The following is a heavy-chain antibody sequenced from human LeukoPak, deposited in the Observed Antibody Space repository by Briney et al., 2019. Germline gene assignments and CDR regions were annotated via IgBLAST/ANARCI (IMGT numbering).Heavy chain of an antibody. CDR1: ESTFSSYA. J-gene: IGHJ5*02. CDR2: ISYDGSNK. Sequence: GGSLRLSCAASESTFSSYAMHWVRQAPGKGLEWVAVISYDGSNKYYADSVKGRSTISRDNSKNTLYLQMNSLRAEDTAVYYCARDPTGTAAGTDWLDPWGQGTLVTVSS. CDR3: ARDPTGTAAGTDWLDP. D-gene: IGHD6-13*01. V-gene: IGHV3-30-3*01.